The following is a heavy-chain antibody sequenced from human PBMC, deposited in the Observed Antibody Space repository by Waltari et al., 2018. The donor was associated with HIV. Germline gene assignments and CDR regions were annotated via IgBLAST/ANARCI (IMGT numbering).Heavy chain of an antibody. CDR1: GYTFPVYY. CDR2: INPNSGGT. D-gene: IGHD3-22*01. CDR3: ARGPYDSSEDYGY. Sequence: QVQLVQSGAEVKKPGASVKVPCKASGYTFPVYYMHWVRRAPGQGLEWMGWINPNSGGTNYAQKFQGRVTMTRDTSISTAYMELSRLRSDDTAVYYCARGPYDSSEDYGYWGQGTLVTVSS. J-gene: IGHJ4*02. V-gene: IGHV1-2*02.